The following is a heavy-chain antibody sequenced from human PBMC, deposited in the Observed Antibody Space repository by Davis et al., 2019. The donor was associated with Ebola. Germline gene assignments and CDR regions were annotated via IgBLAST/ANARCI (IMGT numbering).Heavy chain of an antibody. J-gene: IGHJ6*02. Sequence: PSETLSPTCSVSDASVTSHYWNWVRQAPGKGLEWVSYISSSSTIYYADSVKGRFTISRDNAKNSLYLQMNSLRAEDTAVYYCAREGGLYYDFWSGYSPYYGMDVWGQGTTVTVSS. CDR3: AREGGLYYDFWSGYSPYYGMDV. V-gene: IGHV3-69-1*02. D-gene: IGHD3-3*01. CDR2: ISSSSTI. CDR1: DASVTSHY.